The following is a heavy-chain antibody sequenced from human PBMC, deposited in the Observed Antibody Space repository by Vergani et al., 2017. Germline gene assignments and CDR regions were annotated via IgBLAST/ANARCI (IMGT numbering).Heavy chain of an antibody. D-gene: IGHD3-10*01. CDR2: MFHTGEA. Sequence: QIQLQESGPGLVKPSETLSLTCSVSGYSISRGFYWAWIRQTPEKGLEWIGGMFHTGEASNSPSFQSRVAFSMDTSKNQFSLQLTSVTAADTAVYFCGVIMVRSPRPDNWFDSWGRGTLVTVSS. CDR1: GYSISRGFY. V-gene: IGHV4-38-2*02. CDR3: GVIMVRSPRPDNWFDS. J-gene: IGHJ5*01.